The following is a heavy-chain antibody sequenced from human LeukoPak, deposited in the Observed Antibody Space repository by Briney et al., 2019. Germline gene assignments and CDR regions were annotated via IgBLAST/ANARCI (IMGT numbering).Heavy chain of an antibody. Sequence: ASVKVSCKVSGYTLTELSMHWVRQAPGKGLEWMGGFDPEDGETIYAQKFQGRVTMTEDTSTDTASMALSSLRTEDTAVYYCATLRYSGSYYCDYCGQGALVTVSS. V-gene: IGHV1-24*01. CDR1: GYTLTELS. J-gene: IGHJ4*02. CDR2: FDPEDGET. CDR3: ATLRYSGSYYCDY. D-gene: IGHD1-26*01.